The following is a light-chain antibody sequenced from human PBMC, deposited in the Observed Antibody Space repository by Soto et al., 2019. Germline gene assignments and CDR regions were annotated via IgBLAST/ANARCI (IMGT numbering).Light chain of an antibody. J-gene: IGKJ5*01. V-gene: IGKV3-20*01. CDR1: QSVARIF. Sequence: EIVLTQSPGTLSLSPGERATLSCRASQSVARIFLAWYQQKPGHAPRLLIYGASSRATGIPDSFSGSGSGTEFTFIMRSLEPEDFAVYCCQQYGSYPLTFGQGPRNEIK. CDR3: QQYGSYPLT. CDR2: GAS.